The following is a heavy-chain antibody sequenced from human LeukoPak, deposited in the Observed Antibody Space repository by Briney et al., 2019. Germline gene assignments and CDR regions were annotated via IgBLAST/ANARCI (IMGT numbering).Heavy chain of an antibody. CDR1: GFTFSSYS. CDR2: ISWNSGSI. CDR3: ATIHSRPY. Sequence: GGSLRLSCAASGFTFSSYSMNWVRQAPGKGLEWVSGISWNSGSIGYADSVKGRFTISRDDAKNSLFLQMNSLRAEDTAVYYCATIHSRPYWGQGTLVTVSS. V-gene: IGHV3-9*01. D-gene: IGHD2-15*01. J-gene: IGHJ4*02.